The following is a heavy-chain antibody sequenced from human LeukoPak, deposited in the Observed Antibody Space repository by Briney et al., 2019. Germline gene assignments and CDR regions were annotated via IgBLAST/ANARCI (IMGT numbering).Heavy chain of an antibody. CDR2: INPNSGGT. V-gene: IGHV1-2*02. Sequence: ASVKVSCKASGYTFTGYYMHWVRQAPGQGLEWMGWINPNSGGTNYAQKFQGRVTMTRDTSTSTVYMELSSLRSEDTAVYYCARGVSGYPSDYWGQGTLVTVSS. D-gene: IGHD3-22*01. CDR3: ARGVSGYPSDY. CDR1: GYTFTGYY. J-gene: IGHJ4*02.